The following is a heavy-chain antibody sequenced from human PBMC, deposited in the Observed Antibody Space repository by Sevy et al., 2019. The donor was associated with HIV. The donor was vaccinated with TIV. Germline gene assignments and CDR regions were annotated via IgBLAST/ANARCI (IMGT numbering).Heavy chain of an antibody. D-gene: IGHD3-22*01. Sequence: SLRLSCAASGFTFDDYAMHWVRQAPGKGLEWVSGISWNSGSIGYADSVKGRFTISRDNAKNSLYLQMNSLRAEDTALYYCAKDKAPRDSSGYYPDAFDIWGQGTMVTVSS. CDR2: ISWNSGSI. CDR3: AKDKAPRDSSGYYPDAFDI. CDR1: GFTFDDYA. J-gene: IGHJ3*02. V-gene: IGHV3-9*01.